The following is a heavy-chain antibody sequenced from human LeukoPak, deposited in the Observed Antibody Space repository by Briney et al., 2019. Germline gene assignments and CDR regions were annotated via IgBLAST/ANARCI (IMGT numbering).Heavy chain of an antibody. CDR2: MYYSGNS. V-gene: IGHV4-59*01. D-gene: IGHD6-13*01. CDR1: GGSITSYY. Sequence: PSETLSLTCTVSGGSITSYYWSWIRQPPGKGLEWIGYMYYSGNSYYNPSLKSRVTISVDTSKNQFSLKLSSMTAADTAVYYCASYSNSWYYFDYWGQGTLVTDSS. CDR3: ASYSNSWYYFDY. J-gene: IGHJ4*02.